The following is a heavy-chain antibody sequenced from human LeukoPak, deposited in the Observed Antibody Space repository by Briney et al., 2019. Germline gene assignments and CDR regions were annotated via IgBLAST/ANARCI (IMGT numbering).Heavy chain of an antibody. J-gene: IGHJ4*02. CDR1: GFTFSIYY. Sequence: GGYLRLSCAASGFTFSIYYMSWVRQAPGKGLEWVANIKPDGSEGYYVDSVKGRFTISRDNAKNSLYLQMNSLRAEDTAVYYCARYRYCSSANCYGDYWGQGTLVTVSS. V-gene: IGHV3-7*03. CDR2: IKPDGSEG. D-gene: IGHD2-2*01. CDR3: ARYRYCSSANCYGDY.